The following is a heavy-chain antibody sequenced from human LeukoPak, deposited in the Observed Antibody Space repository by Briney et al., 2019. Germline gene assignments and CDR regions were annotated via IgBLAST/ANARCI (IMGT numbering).Heavy chain of an antibody. V-gene: IGHV3-23*01. D-gene: IGHD3-10*01. CDR3: AKNRLVRGTYYFDY. CDR1: GFTFSSYA. J-gene: IGHJ4*02. CDR2: ISGSGGST. Sequence: GGSLRLSCAASGFTFSSYAMSWVRQAPGKGLEWVSAISGSGGSTYHADSVKGRFTISRDNSKDTLYLQMNSLRAEDTAVYYCAKNRLVRGTYYFDYWGQGTLVTVSS.